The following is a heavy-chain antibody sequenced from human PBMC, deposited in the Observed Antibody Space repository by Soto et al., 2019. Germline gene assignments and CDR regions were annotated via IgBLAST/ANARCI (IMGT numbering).Heavy chain of an antibody. J-gene: IGHJ5*02. D-gene: IGHD1-26*01. CDR1: GGSISSSNYY. CDR2: IYYSGST. CDR3: ATKEVGGSYVYKFDP. Sequence: QLQLQESGPGLVKPSETLSLTCTVSGGSISSSNYYWGWIRQPPGKGLEWIGSIYYSGSTYYNPALTSRVTISVDTSKNQLSLKLSSVTAADTAVYYCATKEVGGSYVYKFDPWGQGTLVTVSS. V-gene: IGHV4-39*01.